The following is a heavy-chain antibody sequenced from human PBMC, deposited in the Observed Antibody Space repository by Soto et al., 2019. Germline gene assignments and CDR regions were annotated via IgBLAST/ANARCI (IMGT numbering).Heavy chain of an antibody. CDR1: GGFISSSNW. Sequence: SETLSLTCAVSGGFISSSNWWSWVRQPPGKGLEWIGEIYHSGSTNYNPSLKSRVTISVDKSKNQFSLKLSSVTAADTAVYYCARPPRLLTMVTDRYYYYGMDVWGQGMTVTVS. D-gene: IGHD5-18*01. CDR3: ARPPRLLTMVTDRYYYYGMDV. CDR2: IYHSGST. J-gene: IGHJ6*02. V-gene: IGHV4-4*02.